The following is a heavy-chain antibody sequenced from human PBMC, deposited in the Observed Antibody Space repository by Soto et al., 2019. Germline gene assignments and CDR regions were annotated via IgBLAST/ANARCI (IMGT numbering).Heavy chain of an antibody. Sequence: EVQLVESGGGLVKPGGSLRLSCAASGFTFGGYAMNWVRQAPGRGREWVSSISSSSSYIYYADSVKGRFTISRDNAKNSLYLQMNSLRAEDTAVYYCARDAESRQLRFLEWPKGWFDPWGQGALVTVSS. V-gene: IGHV3-21*01. D-gene: IGHD3-3*01. CDR3: ARDAESRQLRFLEWPKGWFDP. CDR2: ISSSSSYI. CDR1: GFTFGGYA. J-gene: IGHJ5*02.